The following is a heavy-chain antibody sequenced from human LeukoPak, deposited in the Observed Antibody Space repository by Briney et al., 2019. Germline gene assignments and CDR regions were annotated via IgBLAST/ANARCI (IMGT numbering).Heavy chain of an antibody. V-gene: IGHV3-9*01. Sequence: GGSLRLSCAASGFTVSSNYMSWVRQAPGKGLEWVSGVSWNSGSIGYADSVKGRFTISRDNAKNSLYLQMNSLRAEDTALYYCAKSPYSSSWPYFDYWGQGTLVTVSS. D-gene: IGHD6-13*01. CDR2: VSWNSGSI. J-gene: IGHJ4*02. CDR1: GFTVSSNY. CDR3: AKSPYSSSWPYFDY.